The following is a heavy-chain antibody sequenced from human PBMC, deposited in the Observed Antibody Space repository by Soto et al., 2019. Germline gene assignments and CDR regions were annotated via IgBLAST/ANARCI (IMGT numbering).Heavy chain of an antibody. J-gene: IGHJ4*02. Sequence: GASVKVSCKASGYTFTSYGISWVRQAPGQGLEWMGWISAYNGNTNYAQKLQGRVTMTTDTSTSTAYMELRSLRSDDTAVYYCARVPDYGGNTLHYFDYRGQGTLVTVSS. CDR3: ARVPDYGGNTLHYFDY. D-gene: IGHD4-17*01. V-gene: IGHV1-18*01. CDR1: GYTFTSYG. CDR2: ISAYNGNT.